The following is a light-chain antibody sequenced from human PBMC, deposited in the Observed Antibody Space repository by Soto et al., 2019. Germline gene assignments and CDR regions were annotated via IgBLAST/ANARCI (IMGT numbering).Light chain of an antibody. CDR1: QSISSW. V-gene: IGKV1-5*01. CDR2: DAS. CDR3: LQYDSYPYS. J-gene: IGKJ2*01. Sequence: DIPLPQSHSTLSASLGDSVTIXWRASQSISSWLAWYQQKPGKAPKLLIYDASSLQTGVPRRFSGSQTGTEFTLTISGLQPDDYASYFCLQYDSYPYSFGQGTKVDIK.